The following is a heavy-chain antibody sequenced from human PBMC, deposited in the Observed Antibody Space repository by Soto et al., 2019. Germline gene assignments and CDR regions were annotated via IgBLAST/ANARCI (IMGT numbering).Heavy chain of an antibody. D-gene: IGHD3-16*01. V-gene: IGHV5-10-1*01. CDR3: ARGYRAYRYYYGMDV. Sequence: PGESLKISCKGSGYSFTSYWISWVRQMPGKGLEWMGRIDPSDSYTNYSPSFQGHVTISADKSISTAYLQWSRLKASDTAMYYCARGYRAYRYYYGMDVWGQGTTVTV. CDR2: IDPSDSYT. CDR1: GYSFTSYW. J-gene: IGHJ6*02.